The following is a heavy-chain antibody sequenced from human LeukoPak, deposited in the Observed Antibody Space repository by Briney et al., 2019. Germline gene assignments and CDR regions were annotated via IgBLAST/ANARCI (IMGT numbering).Heavy chain of an antibody. CDR3: ARDXXIFXERNPSYYYYGMDV. J-gene: IGHJ6*02. V-gene: IGHV4-34*01. Sequence: PSETLSLTCAVYGGSXXGYYWSWIXQPPGXXXXXXXXXXXXXXXNXXXXLXXXXTIXXXTSKNXXSXKLSSVTAADTAVYYCARDXXIFXERNPSYYYYGMDVWGQGTTVTVSS. D-gene: IGHD3-3*01. CDR2: XXXXXXX. CDR1: GGSXXGYY.